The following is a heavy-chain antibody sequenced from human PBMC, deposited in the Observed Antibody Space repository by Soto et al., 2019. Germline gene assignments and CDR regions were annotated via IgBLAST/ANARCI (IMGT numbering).Heavy chain of an antibody. Sequence: PSETLSLTCTVSGGSISSYYWSWIRQPPGKGLEWIGYIYYSGSTNYNPSLKSRVTISVDTSKNQFSLKLSSVTAADTAVYYCARFLTAAEVNWFDPWGQGTLVTVSS. CDR3: ARFLTAAEVNWFDP. V-gene: IGHV4-59*01. J-gene: IGHJ5*02. CDR1: GGSISSYY. D-gene: IGHD6-13*01. CDR2: IYYSGST.